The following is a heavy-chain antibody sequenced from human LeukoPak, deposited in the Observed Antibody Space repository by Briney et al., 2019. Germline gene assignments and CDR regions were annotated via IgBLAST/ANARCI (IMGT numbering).Heavy chain of an antibody. CDR3: ARSSIAAGGVLDY. V-gene: IGHV3-48*01. D-gene: IGHD6-13*01. CDR1: EFTFGSYR. CDR2: ISSSSVKI. J-gene: IGHJ4*02. Sequence: GGSLSLYCAASEFTFGSYRMIWLRQAPGKGREGGTYISSSSVKIYHTVPVKGRFTVSRDNAKNSRYLQMNSLRAEDTAVYYCARSSIAAGGVLDYWGQGTLVTVSS.